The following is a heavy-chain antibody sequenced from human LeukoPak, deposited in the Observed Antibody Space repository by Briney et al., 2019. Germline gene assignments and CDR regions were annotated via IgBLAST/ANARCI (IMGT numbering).Heavy chain of an antibody. CDR2: INHSGRT. Sequence: SETLSLTCAVYGGSFSGYYWSWIRQPPGKGLEWIGEINHSGRTNYNPSLKSRVTISVDTSKNQFSLKLSSVTAADTAVYYCARGGSGTPTTMIVVVIRRNYYFDYWGQGTLVTVSS. CDR3: ARGGSGTPTTMIVVVIRRNYYFDY. D-gene: IGHD3-22*01. CDR1: GGSFSGYY. V-gene: IGHV4-34*01. J-gene: IGHJ4*02.